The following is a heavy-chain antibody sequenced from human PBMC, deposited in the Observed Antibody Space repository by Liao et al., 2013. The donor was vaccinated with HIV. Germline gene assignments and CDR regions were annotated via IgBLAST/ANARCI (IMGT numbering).Heavy chain of an antibody. CDR2: IDNSGGA. J-gene: IGHJ6*03. CDR3: ARDRGLDYFYYFDV. V-gene: IGHV4-39*07. CDR1: GGSISGSRYY. Sequence: QLHLQESGPGLVKPSETLSLTCTVSGGSISGSRYYWGWIRQPPGQGLEWIGSIDNSGGAYYNPSLKSRVTISVDTSNNQFSLKLSSVTAADTAVYFCARDRGLDYFYYFDVWGKGTAVVVSS.